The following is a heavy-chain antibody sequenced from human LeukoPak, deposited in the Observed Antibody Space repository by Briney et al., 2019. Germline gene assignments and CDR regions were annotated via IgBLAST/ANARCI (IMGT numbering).Heavy chain of an antibody. CDR2: ISHSGST. V-gene: IGHV4-30-2*01. CDR3: ARALLWFGELDYYYYYGMDV. Sequence: SETLSLTCAVSGGSISNGGYSWSWIRQPPGKGLEWIGYISHSGSTYYNPSLKSRVTISVERSKNQFSLNLRYVTAADTAVYYCARALLWFGELDYYYYYGMDVWGQGTTVTVSS. J-gene: IGHJ6*02. D-gene: IGHD3-10*01. CDR1: GGSISNGGYS.